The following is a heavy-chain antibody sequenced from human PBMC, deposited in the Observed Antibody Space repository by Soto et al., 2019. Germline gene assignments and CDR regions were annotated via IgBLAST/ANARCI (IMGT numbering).Heavy chain of an antibody. CDR1: GGTVASSHW. CDR3: AREIVTAGGSNYFDP. D-gene: IGHD2-21*02. Sequence: NPSETLSLTCGVSGGTVASSHWWSWVRQSPGRGLEWIGNVYHTGDTNFNPSLQSRVTFSVDKSNNQFSLRLTSVTAADTAVYFCAREIVTAGGSNYFDPWGPGTLVTVSS. V-gene: IGHV4-4*02. CDR2: VYHTGDT. J-gene: IGHJ5*02.